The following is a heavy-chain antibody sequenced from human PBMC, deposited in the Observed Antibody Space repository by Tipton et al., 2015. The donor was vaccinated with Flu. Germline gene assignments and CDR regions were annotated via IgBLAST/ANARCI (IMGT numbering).Heavy chain of an antibody. CDR2: IYTSGST. D-gene: IGHD6-13*01. J-gene: IGHJ6*02. CDR3: ARDSQQLVHRYYYYGMDV. V-gene: IGHV4-4*07. CDR1: GGSISSYY. Sequence: LRLSCTVSGGSISSYYWSWIRQPAGKGLEWIGRIYTSGSTNYNPSLNCRVTMSVATSKNQFSLKLSSVTAADTAVYYCARDSQQLVHRYYYYGMDVWGQGTTVTVSS.